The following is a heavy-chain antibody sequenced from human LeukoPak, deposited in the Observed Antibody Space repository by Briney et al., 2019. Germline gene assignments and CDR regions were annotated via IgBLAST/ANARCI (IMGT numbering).Heavy chain of an antibody. D-gene: IGHD2-2*01. CDR1: GFTFGGYA. CDR3: AKYIVPTATRQFDS. CDR2: ISGGSEDT. V-gene: IGHV3-23*01. Sequence: GGSLRLSCTASGFTFGGYAMSWVRQAPGKGLEWVSSISGGSEDTYYADSVKGRFTISRDNSKNTLYLQMNSLRAEDTAIYYCAKYIVPTATRQFDSWGQGTLVTVSS. J-gene: IGHJ5*01.